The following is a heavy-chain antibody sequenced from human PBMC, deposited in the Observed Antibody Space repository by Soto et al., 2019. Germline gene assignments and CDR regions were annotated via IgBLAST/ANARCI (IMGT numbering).Heavy chain of an antibody. D-gene: IGHD3-3*01. CDR2: IYNRGIT. J-gene: IGHJ5*02. Sequence: PSETLSLTCTGSGGSISSGDYSWSWVRHSPGKGLEWIGHIYNRGITYYNPSLKSRVVISIDTSRNQFSLRLNSLTAADRAVYFCARGVTVFGLVSRFWFDPWGQGTVVTVSS. V-gene: IGHV4-30-4*01. CDR3: ARGVTVFGLVSRFWFDP. CDR1: GGSISSGDYS.